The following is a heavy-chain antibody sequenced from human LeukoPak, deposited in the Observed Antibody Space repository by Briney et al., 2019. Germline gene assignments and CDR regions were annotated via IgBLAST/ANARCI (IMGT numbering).Heavy chain of an antibody. D-gene: IGHD3-22*01. CDR2: ISYDGSNK. Sequence: GGSLRLSCAASGFTFSSYGMHWVRQAPGKGLEWVAVISYDGSNKYYADSVKGRFTVSRDNSKNTLYLQMYSLRAEDTAVYYCAKPYYDSSGYYWGQGTLVTVSS. V-gene: IGHV3-30*18. J-gene: IGHJ4*02. CDR3: AKPYYDSSGYY. CDR1: GFTFSSYG.